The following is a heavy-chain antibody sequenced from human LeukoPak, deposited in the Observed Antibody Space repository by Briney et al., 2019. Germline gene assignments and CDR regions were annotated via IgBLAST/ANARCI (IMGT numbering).Heavy chain of an antibody. CDR2: IYTSGST. J-gene: IGHJ4*02. Sequence: PSGTLSLTCAVSGGSISSSNWWSWVRQPPGKGLEWIGRIYTSGSTNYNPSLKSRVTISVDTSKNQFSLKLSSVTAADTAVYHCARFAYYYGSGSLAYYFDYWGQGTLVTVSS. V-gene: IGHV4-4*02. D-gene: IGHD3-10*01. CDR3: ARFAYYYGSGSLAYYFDY. CDR1: GGSISSSNW.